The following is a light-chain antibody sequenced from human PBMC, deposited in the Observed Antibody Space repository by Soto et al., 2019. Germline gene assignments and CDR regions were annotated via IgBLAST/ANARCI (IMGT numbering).Light chain of an antibody. V-gene: IGLV1-51*01. Sequence: QSVLTQPPSVSAAPGDKVTISCSGSTSHIGYSFVSWYQQFPGTAPKLIIHGDNDRPSGIPDRFSASKSGTSATLGISGLQTGDEADYYCGTWDSSLSVGVFGTGTKVTVL. J-gene: IGLJ1*01. CDR2: GDN. CDR1: TSHIGYSF. CDR3: GTWDSSLSVGV.